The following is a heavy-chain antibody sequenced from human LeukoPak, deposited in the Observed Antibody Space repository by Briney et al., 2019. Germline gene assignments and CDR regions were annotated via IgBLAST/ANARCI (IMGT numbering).Heavy chain of an antibody. CDR3: ARDVDWNYDL. Sequence: GGSLRLSCVGSGFTFSNYWMNWVRQAPGKGLEWVANIKGSDKGHVDSVKGRFSVSRDDARNSLYLQMDSLRAEDAAVYYCARDVDWNYDLWGQGTVVRVSS. D-gene: IGHD1-7*01. V-gene: IGHV3-7*01. J-gene: IGHJ4*02. CDR1: GFTFSNYW. CDR2: IKGSDK.